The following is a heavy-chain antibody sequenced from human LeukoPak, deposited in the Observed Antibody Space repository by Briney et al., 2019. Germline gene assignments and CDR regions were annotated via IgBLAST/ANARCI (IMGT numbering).Heavy chain of an antibody. J-gene: IGHJ3*02. V-gene: IGHV4-59*01. CDR3: ARSRSGYSYDHAAFDI. CDR1: GGSISSYY. CDR2: IYYSGST. D-gene: IGHD5-18*01. Sequence: SETLSLTCTVSGGSISSYYWSWIRQPPGKGLEWIGYIYYSGSTNYNPSLKSRVTISVDTSRNQFSLKLSSVTAADTAVYYCARSRSGYSYDHAAFDIWGQGTMVTVSS.